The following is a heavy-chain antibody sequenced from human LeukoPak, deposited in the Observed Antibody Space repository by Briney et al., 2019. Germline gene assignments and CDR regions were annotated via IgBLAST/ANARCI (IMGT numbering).Heavy chain of an antibody. V-gene: IGHV3-30*02. CDR2: VQYDGSTI. Sequence: GGSLRLSCAASGFTFSTYGMHWVRQAPGRGLEWVAFVQYDGSTIYYADSVKGRFTISRDNSKHTAYLQMSSLTTDDTGVYYCAGSRVWANSSWYYWFDPWGQGTLVTVSS. D-gene: IGHD3-22*01. CDR1: GFTFSTYG. J-gene: IGHJ5*02. CDR3: AGSRVWANSSWYYWFDP.